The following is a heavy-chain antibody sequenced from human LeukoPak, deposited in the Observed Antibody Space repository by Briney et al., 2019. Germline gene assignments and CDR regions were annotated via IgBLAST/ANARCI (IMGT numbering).Heavy chain of an antibody. Sequence: PGGSLRLSCAASGFTFSSYAMSWVRQAPGKGLEWVSAISGSGGSTYYADSVKGRFTISGDNFKNTLYLQMNSLRAEDTAVYYCAKLSGYSYGYFDYWGQGTLVTVSS. D-gene: IGHD5-18*01. J-gene: IGHJ4*02. CDR3: AKLSGYSYGYFDY. CDR1: GFTFSSYA. V-gene: IGHV3-23*01. CDR2: ISGSGGST.